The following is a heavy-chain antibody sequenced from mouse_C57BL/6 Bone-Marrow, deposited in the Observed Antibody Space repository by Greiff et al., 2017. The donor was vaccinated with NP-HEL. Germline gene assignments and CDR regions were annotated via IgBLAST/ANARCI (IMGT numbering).Heavy chain of an antibody. J-gene: IGHJ4*01. Sequence: QVQLKQPGAELVKPGASVKMSCKASGYTFTSYWITWVKQRPGQGLEWIGDIYPGSGSTNYNEKFKGKATLTVDTSSSTAYMQLSSLTSEDSAVYYCARIGYSKYAMDYWGQGTSVTVSS. CDR1: GYTFTSYW. CDR2: IYPGSGST. V-gene: IGHV1-55*01. CDR3: ARIGYSKYAMDY. D-gene: IGHD2-5*01.